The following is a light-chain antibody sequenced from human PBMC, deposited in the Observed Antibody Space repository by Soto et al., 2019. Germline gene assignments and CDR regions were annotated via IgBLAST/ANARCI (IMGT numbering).Light chain of an antibody. CDR3: QQYGSSPLLT. V-gene: IGKV3-20*01. Sequence: EIVMTQSPATLSVSPGERATLSCRASQSVSSTNLAWYQQKPGQAPRLLIYGASSRATGIPDRFSGSGSGTDFTLTISRLEPEDFVVYYCQQYGSSPLLTFGGGTKVEIK. CDR2: GAS. CDR1: QSVSSTN. J-gene: IGKJ4*01.